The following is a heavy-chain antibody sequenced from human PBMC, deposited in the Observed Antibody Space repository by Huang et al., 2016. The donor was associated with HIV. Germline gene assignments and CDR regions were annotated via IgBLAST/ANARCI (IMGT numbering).Heavy chain of an antibody. J-gene: IGHJ4*02. CDR1: GFTFSSYA. CDR3: ARDRDYYDSSGYYGFDY. V-gene: IGHV3-30-3*01. CDR2: ISDDGSNK. D-gene: IGHD3-22*01. Sequence: QVQLVESGGGVVQPGRSLRLSCAASGFTFSSYAMHWVRQAPGKGLEWVAVISDDGSNKYYADSVKGRFTISRDNSKNTLYLQMNSLRAEDTAVYYCARDRDYYDSSGYYGFDYWGQGTLVTVSS.